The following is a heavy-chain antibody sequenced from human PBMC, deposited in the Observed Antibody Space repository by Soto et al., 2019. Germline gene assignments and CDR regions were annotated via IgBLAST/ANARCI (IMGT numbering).Heavy chain of an antibody. CDR2: ISAYNGNT. D-gene: IGHD2-2*01. J-gene: IGHJ6*02. CDR3: ARLVPALYYYYYYGMDV. Sequence: ASVKVSCKASGYTFTSYGISWVRQAPGQGLEWMGWISAYNGNTNYAQKLQGRVTMTTDTSTSTAYMELRSLRSDDTAVYYCARLVPALYYYYYYGMDVWGQGTMVTVSS. V-gene: IGHV1-18*01. CDR1: GYTFTSYG.